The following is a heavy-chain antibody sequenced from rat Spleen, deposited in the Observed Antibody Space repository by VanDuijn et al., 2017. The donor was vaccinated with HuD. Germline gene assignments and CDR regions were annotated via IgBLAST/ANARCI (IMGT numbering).Heavy chain of an antibody. CDR3: AKDMGDVYYGFAY. CDR2: ITNTGGST. J-gene: IGHJ3*01. CDR1: GFTFNNHW. D-gene: IGHD1-6*01. Sequence: EVQLVESGGGLVQPERSLKLSCVASGFTFNNHWMTWIRQAPGKGLEWVASITNTGGSTYYRDSVKGRFTISRDNAKSTLYLQMESLRSEDTATYYCAKDMGDVYYGFAYWGQGTLVTVSS. V-gene: IGHV5-31*01.